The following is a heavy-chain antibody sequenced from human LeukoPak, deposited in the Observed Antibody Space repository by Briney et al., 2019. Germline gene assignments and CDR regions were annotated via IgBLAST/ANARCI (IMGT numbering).Heavy chain of an antibody. J-gene: IGHJ4*02. CDR1: GGSISSYH. CDR3: ARHERRAVEFFDY. Sequence: PSETLSLTCTVSGGSISSYHWSWIRQPPGKGLEWIGYIYYSGSTNYNPSLKSRVTISVDTSKDQFSLKLSSVTAADTAVYYCARHERRAVEFFDYWGQGTLVTVSS. CDR2: IYYSGST. V-gene: IGHV4-59*08. D-gene: IGHD6-19*01.